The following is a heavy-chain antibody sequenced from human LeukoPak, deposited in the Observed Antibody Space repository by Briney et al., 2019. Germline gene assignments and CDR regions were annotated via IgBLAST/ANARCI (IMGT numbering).Heavy chain of an antibody. CDR3: AREDCSGGSCYSWHTMIPGYGMDV. V-gene: IGHV3-33*01. CDR2: IWYDGSNK. J-gene: IGHJ6*02. D-gene: IGHD2-15*01. CDR1: GXTFSSYG. Sequence: PGRSLRLSCAASGXTFSSYGMHWVRQAPGKGLEWVAVIWYDGSNKYYADSVKGRFTISRDNSKNTLYLQMNSLRAEDTAVYYCAREDCSGGSCYSWHTMIPGYGMDVWGQGTTVTVSS.